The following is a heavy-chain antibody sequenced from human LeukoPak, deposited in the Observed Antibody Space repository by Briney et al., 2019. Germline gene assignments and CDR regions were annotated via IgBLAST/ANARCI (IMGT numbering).Heavy chain of an antibody. J-gene: IGHJ4*02. CDR1: GYTFTGYY. Sequence: ASVKVSCKTSGYTFTGYYMHWVRQAPGQGLEWMGWINPNSGGTNYAQKFQGRVTMTRDTSISTAYMELSSLRSEDTAVYYCATVASSGGFDYWGQGTLVTVSS. CDR3: ATVASSGGFDY. V-gene: IGHV1-2*02. D-gene: IGHD6-25*01. CDR2: INPNSGGT.